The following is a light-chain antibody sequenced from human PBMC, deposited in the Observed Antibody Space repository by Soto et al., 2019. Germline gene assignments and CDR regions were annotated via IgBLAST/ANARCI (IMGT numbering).Light chain of an antibody. CDR2: GAS. V-gene: IGKV3-20*01. CDR1: QSVSSSY. CDR3: QQYGSSRCN. J-gene: IGKJ4*01. Sequence: EIVLTQSPGTLSLSPGERATLSCRASQSVSSSYLAWYQQKPGQAPRLLIYGASSRATGIPDRFSGSGSGTDFTLTISALEPADVVVYYCQQYGSSRCNFSGGTQVAIK.